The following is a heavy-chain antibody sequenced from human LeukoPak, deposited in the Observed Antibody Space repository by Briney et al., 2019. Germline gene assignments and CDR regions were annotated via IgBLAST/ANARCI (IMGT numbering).Heavy chain of an antibody. Sequence: SETPSLTCTVSGGSIGSYYWSWIRQPPGKGLEWIGYIYYSGSTNYNPSLKSRVTISVDTSKNQFSLKLSSVTAADTAAYYCARARGDYDFWSGYYLYYYYGMDVWGQGTTVTVSS. D-gene: IGHD3-3*01. CDR3: ARARGDYDFWSGYYLYYYYGMDV. V-gene: IGHV4-59*01. CDR2: IYYSGST. J-gene: IGHJ6*02. CDR1: GGSIGSYY.